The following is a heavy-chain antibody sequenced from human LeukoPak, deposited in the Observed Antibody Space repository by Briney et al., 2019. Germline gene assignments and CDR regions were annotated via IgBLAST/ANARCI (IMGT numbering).Heavy chain of an antibody. D-gene: IGHD2-2*01. CDR2: IYYSGST. Sequence: SGTLSLTCTVSGGSISSGGYYWSWIRQHPGKGLEWIGYIYYSGSTYYNPSLKSRVTISVDTSKNQFSLKLSSVTAADTAVYYRARDMRAAANSNWFDPWGQGTLVTVSS. CDR3: ARDMRAAANSNWFDP. V-gene: IGHV4-31*03. J-gene: IGHJ5*02. CDR1: GGSISSGGYY.